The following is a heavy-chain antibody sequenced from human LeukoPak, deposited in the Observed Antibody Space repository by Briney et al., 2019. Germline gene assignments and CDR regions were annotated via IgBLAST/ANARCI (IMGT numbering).Heavy chain of an antibody. D-gene: IGHD2-21*01. CDR1: GYDLSRYA. CDR2: INTYTENP. V-gene: IGHV7-4-1*02. Sequence: GASVKVSCKAFGYDLSRYAMNWVRQAPGQGLEWMGWINTYTENPTYAEGFTGRFVFSLDTSINAAYLQISSLKAEDTATYYCARDLTGYCGRLSCYDPDYFFDYWGQGTLVTVSS. J-gene: IGHJ4*02. CDR3: ARDLTGYCGRLSCYDPDYFFDY.